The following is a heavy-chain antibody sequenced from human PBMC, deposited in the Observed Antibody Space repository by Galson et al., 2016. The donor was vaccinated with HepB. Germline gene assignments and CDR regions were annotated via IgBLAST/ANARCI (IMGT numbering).Heavy chain of an antibody. V-gene: IGHV1-18*01. CDR3: GRVMYYDGTGDYSGVSDS. Sequence: SVKVSCKASGYTFANYGVSWVRQAHGQGLEWMGWISGHNGNTQYAQKFQDRVILTTDTSTTTAYFELRSLRSDDTAVYYCGRVMYYDGTGDYSGVSDSWGQGTLVTVSS. J-gene: IGHJ4*02. CDR2: ISGHNGNT. CDR1: GYTFANYG. D-gene: IGHD3-22*01.